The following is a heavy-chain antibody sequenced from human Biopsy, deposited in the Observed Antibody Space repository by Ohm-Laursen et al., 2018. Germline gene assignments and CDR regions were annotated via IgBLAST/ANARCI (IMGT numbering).Heavy chain of an antibody. CDR3: ARGDYFDSNGYFWFDP. CDR1: GVSISTYY. CDR2: IYYSVMT. J-gene: IGHJ5*02. Sequence: TLSLTCTVSGVSISTYYWSWIRQSPGRGLEWIAYIYYSVMTNYNPSLQSRVSISVDTSRNQVSLTLSSVTAADTAVYYCARGDYFDSNGYFWFDPWGQGTLVTVSS. D-gene: IGHD3-22*01. V-gene: IGHV4-59*12.